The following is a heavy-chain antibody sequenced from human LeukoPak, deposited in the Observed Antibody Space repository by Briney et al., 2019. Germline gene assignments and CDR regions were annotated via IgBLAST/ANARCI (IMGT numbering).Heavy chain of an antibody. V-gene: IGHV1-69*04. Sequence: SVKVSCKASGGTFNSYTISWVRQAPGQGLEWMGRIVPILGIANYAHKFQGRVTITADKSTSTAYMELSSLRSEDTAVYYCARDEDYYDSSGYYGGYRGQGTLVTVSS. CDR2: IVPILGIA. CDR1: GGTFNSYT. D-gene: IGHD3-22*01. CDR3: ARDEDYYDSSGYYGGY. J-gene: IGHJ4*02.